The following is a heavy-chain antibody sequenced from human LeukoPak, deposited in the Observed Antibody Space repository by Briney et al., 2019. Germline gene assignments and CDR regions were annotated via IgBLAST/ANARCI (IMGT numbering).Heavy chain of an antibody. V-gene: IGHV4-39*07. Sequence: SETLSLTCTVSGGSISSSSYFWGWIRQPPGKGLEWIGSIFYSGSTYYNPSLKSRVTISVDTSKNQFSLKLSSVTAADTAVYYCARGRDYSRYDYWGQGTLVTVSS. CDR3: ARGRDYSRYDY. D-gene: IGHD3-10*01. CDR2: IFYSGST. J-gene: IGHJ4*02. CDR1: GGSISSSSYF.